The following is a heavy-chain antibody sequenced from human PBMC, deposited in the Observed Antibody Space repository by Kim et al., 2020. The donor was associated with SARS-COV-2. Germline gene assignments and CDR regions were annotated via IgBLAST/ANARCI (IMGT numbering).Heavy chain of an antibody. Sequence: GGSLRLSCAASGLTFDDYAMHWVRQAPGKGLEWVSGISWNSASIGYADSVKGRFTISRDNAKNSLYLQMNSLRAEDTALYYCAKGIEEYILFDYLGQGTLVTVSS. J-gene: IGHJ4*02. CDR1: GLTFDDYA. CDR3: AKGIEEYILFDY. CDR2: ISWNSASI. V-gene: IGHV3-9*01. D-gene: IGHD1-1*01.